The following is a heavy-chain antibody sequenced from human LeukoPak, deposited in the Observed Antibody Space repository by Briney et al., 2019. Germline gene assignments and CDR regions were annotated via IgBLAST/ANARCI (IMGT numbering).Heavy chain of an antibody. CDR3: AGEDVGSSSWYGYYYYGMDV. CDR2: ISYDGSNK. V-gene: IGHV3-30-3*01. J-gene: IGHJ6*02. D-gene: IGHD6-13*01. CDR1: GFTFSSYA. Sequence: GGSLRLSCAASGFTFSSYAMHWVRQAPGKGLEWVAVISYDGSNKYCADSVKGRFTISRDNSKNTLYLQMNSLRAEDTAVYYCAGEDVGSSSWYGYYYYGMDVWGQGTTVTVSS.